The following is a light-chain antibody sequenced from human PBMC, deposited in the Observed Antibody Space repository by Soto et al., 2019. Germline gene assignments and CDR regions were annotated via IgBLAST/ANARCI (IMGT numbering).Light chain of an antibody. V-gene: IGKV1-5*01. J-gene: IGKJ2*01. CDR3: QQYNSYQYT. CDR1: QSIRSW. CDR2: DAS. Sequence: DIQMTQSPSTLSASVGDRVTITCRASQSIRSWLAWYQQKPGKAPKLLIYDASSLESGVPSRFSGSGSGTEFTLTISSLQPDDFATYYCQQYNSYQYTFGQGTKVDIK.